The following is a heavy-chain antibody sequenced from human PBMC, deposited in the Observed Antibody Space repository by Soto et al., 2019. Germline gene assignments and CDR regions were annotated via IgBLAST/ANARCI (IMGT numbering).Heavy chain of an antibody. J-gene: IGHJ4*02. D-gene: IGHD6-6*01. CDR2: IDPSDSYT. CDR1: GYSFTSYW. Sequence: GESLNISCKGSGYSFTSYWISWVRQMPGKGLEWMGRIDPSDSYTNYSPSFQGHVTISADKSISTAYLQWSSLKASDTAMYYCARHDGYSSSPFDYWGQGTLVTGSS. CDR3: ARHDGYSSSPFDY. V-gene: IGHV5-10-1*01.